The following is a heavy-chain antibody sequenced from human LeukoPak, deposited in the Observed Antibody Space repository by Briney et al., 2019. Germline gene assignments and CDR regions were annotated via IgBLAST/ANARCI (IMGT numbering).Heavy chain of an antibody. CDR1: GGSISSTSYY. D-gene: IGHD5-18*01. J-gene: IGHJ4*02. V-gene: IGHV4-39*01. Sequence: PSETLSLTCSVSGGSISSTSYYWDWIRKPPGKGLEWIGSIFYSGSTFYNPSLESRVTMSVDTSKNQFSLRLSSVTAADTAVYYCARRGYSYAYLDYWGQGTLVPVSS. CDR2: IFYSGST. CDR3: ARRGYSYAYLDY.